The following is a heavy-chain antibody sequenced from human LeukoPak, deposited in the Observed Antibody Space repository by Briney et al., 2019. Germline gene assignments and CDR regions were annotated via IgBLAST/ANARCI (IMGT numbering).Heavy chain of an antibody. CDR2: ISSSSSYI. V-gene: IGHV3-21*01. D-gene: IGHD3-22*01. CDR3: ARGPPQSPMIVVVIAFDI. Sequence: PGGSLRLSCAASGFTFGSYSMNWVRQAPGKGLEWVSSISSSSSYIYYADSVKGRFTISRDNAKNSLYLQMNSLRAEDTAVYYCARGPPQSPMIVVVIAFDIWGQGTIVTVSS. CDR1: GFTFGSYS. J-gene: IGHJ3*02.